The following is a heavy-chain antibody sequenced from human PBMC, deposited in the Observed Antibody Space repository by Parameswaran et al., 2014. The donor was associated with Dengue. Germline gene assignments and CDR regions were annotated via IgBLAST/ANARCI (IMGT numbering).Heavy chain of an antibody. V-gene: IGHV2-70*04. CDR3: ARSTMYSSSWYNNFFDY. J-gene: IGHJ4*02. CDR2: IDWDDDK. D-gene: IGHD6-13*01. Sequence: RWIRQPPGKALEWLARIDWDDDKFYSTSLKTRLTISKDTSKNQVVLTMTNMDPVDTATYYCARSTMYSSSWYNNFFDYWGQGTLVTVSS.